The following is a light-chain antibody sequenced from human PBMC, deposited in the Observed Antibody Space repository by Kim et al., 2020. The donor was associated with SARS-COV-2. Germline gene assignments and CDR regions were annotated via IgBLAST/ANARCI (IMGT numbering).Light chain of an antibody. CDR2: GKN. CDR3: NSRDSSGTLVV. J-gene: IGLJ2*01. CDR1: SLRSYY. V-gene: IGLV3-19*01. Sequence: SSELTQDPAVSVALGQTVRITCQGDSLRSYYASWYQQKPGQAPVLVIYGKNNRPSGIPDRFSGSSSGNTASLTITGAQAEDAADYYCNSRDSSGTLVVFG.